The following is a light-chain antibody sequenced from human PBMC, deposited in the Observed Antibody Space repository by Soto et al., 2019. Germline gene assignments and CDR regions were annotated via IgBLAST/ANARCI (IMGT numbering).Light chain of an antibody. CDR2: GIS. Sequence: EIVLTQSPGTLSLSPGERATLSCRASQSVSSNYFAWYQQRPGQAARLLIYGISSRATGIPDRFSGSGSGTDFTLTISRLEPEDFAVYYCEQYGSSPRTFGQGTKVDIK. J-gene: IGKJ1*01. CDR3: EQYGSSPRT. V-gene: IGKV3-20*01. CDR1: QSVSSNY.